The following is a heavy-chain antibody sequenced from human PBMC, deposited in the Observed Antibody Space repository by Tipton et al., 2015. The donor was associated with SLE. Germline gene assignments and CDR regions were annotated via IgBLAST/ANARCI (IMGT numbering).Heavy chain of an antibody. CDR3: ARHYLTGYCDRTSCQDYYYHGTDV. CDR1: GGSISSYY. J-gene: IGHJ6*02. CDR2: IYYSGST. D-gene: IGHD2-2*01. Sequence: TLSLTCTVSGGSISSYYWSWIRQPPGKGLEWIGDIYYSGSTNYNPSLKSRVTISVDTSKNQFSLKLSSVTAADTAVYYCARHYLTGYCDRTSCQDYYYHGTDVWGQGTTVIVSS. V-gene: IGHV4-59*01.